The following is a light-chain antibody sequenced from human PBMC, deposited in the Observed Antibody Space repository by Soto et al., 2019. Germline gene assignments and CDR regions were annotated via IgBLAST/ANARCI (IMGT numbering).Light chain of an antibody. CDR2: GAS. Sequence: EIVMTQYPATLSVSTGERATLSCRASQSVSSNLAWYQQKPGQAPRLLIYGASSRATGIPDRFSGSWSGTDFTLTISSLEPEDFAVYYCQQYGSSPWTFGQGTKVDIK. V-gene: IGKV3-20*01. J-gene: IGKJ1*01. CDR1: QSVSSN. CDR3: QQYGSSPWT.